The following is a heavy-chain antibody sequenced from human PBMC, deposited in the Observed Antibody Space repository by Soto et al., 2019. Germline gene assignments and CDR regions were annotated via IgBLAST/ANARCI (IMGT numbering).Heavy chain of an antibody. CDR3: AREYYYGSGPWY. D-gene: IGHD3-10*01. CDR2: IYHSGST. V-gene: IGHV4-4*02. Sequence: SETLSLTCAVSNGSITSSYWWGWVRQPPGKGLEWIGEIYHSGSTNYNPSLESRVTISVDNSKNLFSLRLNSVTAADTAVYYCAREYYYGSGPWYWGQGTLVTVSS. J-gene: IGHJ4*02. CDR1: NGSITSSYW.